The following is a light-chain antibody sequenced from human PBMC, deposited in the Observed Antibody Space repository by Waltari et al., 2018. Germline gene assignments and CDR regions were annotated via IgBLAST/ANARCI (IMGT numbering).Light chain of an antibody. CDR1: QSLLHRNGNNY. V-gene: IGKV2-28*01. Sequence: DIVVTQSPLSLPVTPGEPASISCRSSQSLLHRNGNNYLDWYLQKPGQSPQLLIYLGSNRASGVPDRCSGSGAGTDGTLRISRVEAEDVGVYYCMQSLQTLWTFGPGTKVEIK. CDR2: LGS. J-gene: IGKJ1*01. CDR3: MQSLQTLWT.